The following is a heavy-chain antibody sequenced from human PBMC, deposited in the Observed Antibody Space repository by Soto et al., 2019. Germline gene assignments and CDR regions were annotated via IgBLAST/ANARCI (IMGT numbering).Heavy chain of an antibody. CDR2: IWHDGNNK. J-gene: IGHJ6*02. CDR3: ASDLVGASDSYGLDV. CDR1: GFTFSNYG. D-gene: IGHD1-26*01. Sequence: QVQLVESGGGVVQPGRSLRLSCAASGFTFSNYGMHWVRQAPGKGLEWVAIIWHDGNNKYYADSVRGRFIISRDNSKNRLYLQMNSLRPEDSAVYYCASDLVGASDSYGLDVWGQGTPVTVSS. V-gene: IGHV3-33*01.